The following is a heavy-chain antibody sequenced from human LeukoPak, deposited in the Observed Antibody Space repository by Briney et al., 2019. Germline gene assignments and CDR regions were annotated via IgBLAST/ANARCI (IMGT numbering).Heavy chain of an antibody. D-gene: IGHD5-24*01. CDR3: ASGGGSQLYGMDV. V-gene: IGHV3-21*01. J-gene: IGHJ6*02. CDR1: GFTFSSYR. Sequence: PGGSLRLSCAASGFTFSSYRMNWVRQAPGKGLEWVSSISSSSSYIYYADSVKGRFTISRDNAKNSLYLQMNSLRAEDTAVYYCASGGGSQLYGMDVWGQGTTVTVSS. CDR2: ISSSSSYI.